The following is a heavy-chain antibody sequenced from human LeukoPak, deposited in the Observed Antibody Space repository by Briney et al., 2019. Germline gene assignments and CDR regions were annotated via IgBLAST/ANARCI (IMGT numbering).Heavy chain of an antibody. V-gene: IGHV1-2*02. CDR2: INPNSGGT. D-gene: IGHD6-13*01. CDR3: ARDLAGYSSSRGDY. CDR1: GYTFTGYY. Sequence: GASVKVSCKASGYTFTGYYMHWVRQAPGQGLEWMGWINPNSGGTKYAQKFQGRVTMIRDTSISTAYMELSRLRSDDTAVYYCARDLAGYSSSRGDYWGQGTLVTVSS. J-gene: IGHJ4*02.